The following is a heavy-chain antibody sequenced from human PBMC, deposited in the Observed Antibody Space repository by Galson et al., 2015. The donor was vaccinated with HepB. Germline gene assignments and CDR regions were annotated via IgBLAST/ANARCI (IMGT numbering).Heavy chain of an antibody. V-gene: IGHV1-46*03. CDR3: ARGITMVQDAFDI. Sequence: SVKVSCKAFGYTFTSYYMHWVRQAPGQGLEWMGIINPSGGSTSYAQKFQGGVTMTRDTSTSTVYMELSSLRSEDTAVYYCARGITMVQDAFDIWGQGTMVTVSS. CDR1: GYTFTSYY. D-gene: IGHD3-10*01. CDR2: INPSGGST. J-gene: IGHJ3*02.